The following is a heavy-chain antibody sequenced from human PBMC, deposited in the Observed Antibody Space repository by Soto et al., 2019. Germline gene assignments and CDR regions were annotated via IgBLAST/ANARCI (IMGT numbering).Heavy chain of an antibody. D-gene: IGHD3-22*01. V-gene: IGHV1-18*01. Sequence: ASVKVSCKASGYTFTSYGISWVRQAPGQGLEWMGWISAYNGNTNYAQKLQGRVTMTTDTSTSTAYMELRILRSDDTAVYYCARDTYYYDSSGGSTYYYYGMDVWGQGTTVTVSS. CDR1: GYTFTSYG. J-gene: IGHJ6*02. CDR3: ARDTYYYDSSGGSTYYYYGMDV. CDR2: ISAYNGNT.